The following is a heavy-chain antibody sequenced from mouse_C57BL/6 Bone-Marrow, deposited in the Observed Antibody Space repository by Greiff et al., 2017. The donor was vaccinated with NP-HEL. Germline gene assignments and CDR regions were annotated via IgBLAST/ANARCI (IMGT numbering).Heavy chain of an antibody. Sequence: QVQLQQPGAELVMPGASVKLSCKASGYTFTSYWMHWVKQRPGQGLEWIGEIDPSDSYTNYNQKFKGKSTLTVDKSSSTAYMQLSSLTSEDSAVYYCARGATVGWYFDVWGTGTTVTVSS. J-gene: IGHJ1*03. CDR3: ARGATVGWYFDV. D-gene: IGHD1-1*01. CDR2: IDPSDSYT. V-gene: IGHV1-69*01. CDR1: GYTFTSYW.